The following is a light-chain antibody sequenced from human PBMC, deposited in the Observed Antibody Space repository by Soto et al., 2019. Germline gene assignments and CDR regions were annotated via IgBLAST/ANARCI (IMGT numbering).Light chain of an antibody. CDR3: QQFGTSPPST. Sequence: EMVWSQSPGTLSLSPGERATLSCRASQSVSSSYLAWYQQKPGQAPRLLIYGASSRATGIPDKFSGSGSGTDFTLTISRLEPEDFAVYYCQQFGTSPPSTFGQGTRLEIK. CDR1: QSVSSSY. J-gene: IGKJ5*01. CDR2: GAS. V-gene: IGKV3-20*01.